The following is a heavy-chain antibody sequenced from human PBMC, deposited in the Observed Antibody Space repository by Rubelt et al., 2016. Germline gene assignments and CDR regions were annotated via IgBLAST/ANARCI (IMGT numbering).Heavy chain of an antibody. CDR1: GYTFTSYG. CDR2: VSAYNGNT. Sequence: QVQLVQSGAEVKKPGASVKVSCKASGYTFTSYGISWVRQAPGQGLEWMGWVSAYNGNTNYAQKLQGRGNMTIDPSPSTSYMELRSLRSDDSAVYYCARDVGANSVLYLFDYWGQGTLVTLSS. V-gene: IGHV1-18*01. D-gene: IGHD4/OR15-4a*01. J-gene: IGHJ4*02. CDR3: ARDVGANSVLYLFDY.